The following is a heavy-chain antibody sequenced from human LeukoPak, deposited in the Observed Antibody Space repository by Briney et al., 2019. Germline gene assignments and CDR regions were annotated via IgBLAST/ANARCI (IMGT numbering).Heavy chain of an antibody. D-gene: IGHD6-19*01. CDR3: AREVAGTPWIDY. CDR2: FHTRGST. CDR1: RGSISCGNYY. V-gene: IGHV4-61*02. Sequence: PSETLSLTCTVSRGSISCGNYYWSWIRQPAGKGLEWIGRFHTRGSTNYNPSLKSRVIISVDTSKNQFSLKLSSVTAADTAVYYCAREVAGTPWIDYWGQGTLVTVSS. J-gene: IGHJ4*02.